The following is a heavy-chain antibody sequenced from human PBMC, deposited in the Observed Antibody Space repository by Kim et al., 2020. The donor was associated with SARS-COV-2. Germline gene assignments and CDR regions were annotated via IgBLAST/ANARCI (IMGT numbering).Heavy chain of an antibody. CDR1: GYTFSNYY. CDR2: INPNTGTT. D-gene: IGHD3-22*01. V-gene: IGHV1-46*01. Sequence: ASVKVSCKASGYTFSNYYLHWVRRAPGHGLEWMGIINPNTGTTTYAQSFHDRVIMTRDPSTATVYMQLSSLRSEDTAVYYCVTTRCCDCSGYYLDGMYYFDFGGQGPLVSVST. J-gene: IGHJ4*02. CDR3: VTTRCCDCSGYYLDGMYYFDF.